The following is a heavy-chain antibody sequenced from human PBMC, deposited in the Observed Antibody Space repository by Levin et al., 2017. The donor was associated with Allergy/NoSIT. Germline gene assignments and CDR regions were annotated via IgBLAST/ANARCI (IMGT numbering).Heavy chain of an antibody. D-gene: IGHD1-26*01. J-gene: IGHJ4*02. CDR1: GGSIYISGNY. V-gene: IGHV4-39*01. Sequence: SQTLSLTCTVSGGSIYISGNYWGWIRQPPGKGLEWIGSIYYDGITYYSPSLKSRVTMSIDTAKNQFSLRLSSVTAADTAMYSCASNSGGHYWGQGTLVTVSS. CDR3: ASNSGGHY. CDR2: IYYDGIT.